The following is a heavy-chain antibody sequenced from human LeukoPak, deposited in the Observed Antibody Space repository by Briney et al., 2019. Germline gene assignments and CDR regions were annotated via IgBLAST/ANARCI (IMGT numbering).Heavy chain of an antibody. V-gene: IGHV3-21*01. CDR2: ISSSSSYI. D-gene: IGHD6-19*01. J-gene: IGHJ5*02. CDR1: GFTFSSYS. CDR3: ARIGRGSGWFDP. Sequence: PGGSLRLSCAASGFTFSSYSVNWVRQAPGKGLEWVSSISSSSSYIYYADSVKGRFTISRDNAKNSLYLQMNSLRAEDTAVYYCARIGRGSGWFDPWGQGTLVTVSS.